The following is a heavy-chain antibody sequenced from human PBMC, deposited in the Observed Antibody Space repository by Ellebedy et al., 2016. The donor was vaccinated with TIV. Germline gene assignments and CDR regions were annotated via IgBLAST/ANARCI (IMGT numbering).Heavy chain of an antibody. CDR2: ISTSSTTI. Sequence: PGGSLRLSCAASGFTFSTYSFNWVRQAPGKALEWVAYISTSSTTIYSADSVKGRFTISRDNAKNSLYLQMNSLRAEDTAVYYCARGGTSGGPWGQGTLVTVSS. CDR3: ARGGTSGGP. V-gene: IGHV3-48*01. J-gene: IGHJ5*02. D-gene: IGHD3-3*01. CDR1: GFTFSTYS.